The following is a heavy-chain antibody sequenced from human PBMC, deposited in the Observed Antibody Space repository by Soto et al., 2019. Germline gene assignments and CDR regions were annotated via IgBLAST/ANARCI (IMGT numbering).Heavy chain of an antibody. J-gene: IGHJ4*02. D-gene: IGHD3-9*01. Sequence: PGGSLRLSCAASGFTFSSYAMSWVRQAPGKGLEWVSAISGSGGSTYYADSVKGRFTISRDNSKNTLYLQMNSLRAEDTAVYYCAKLPILTGTRYYFDYWGQGTLVTVSS. CDR2: ISGSGGST. CDR1: GFTFSSYA. V-gene: IGHV3-23*01. CDR3: AKLPILTGTRYYFDY.